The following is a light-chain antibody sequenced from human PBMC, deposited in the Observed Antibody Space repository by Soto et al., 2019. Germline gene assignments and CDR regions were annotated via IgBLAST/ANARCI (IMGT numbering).Light chain of an antibody. CDR2: AAS. CDR3: QKYNSAPRT. Sequence: DIQMTQSPSSLSASVGDRVTITCRASQGISKYLAWYQQKPGQVPKLLIYAASTLQSGVPSRFSGSGSGTDFTLTISSLQPEDVATYYCQKYNSAPRTFGQGTKVEIK. J-gene: IGKJ1*01. V-gene: IGKV1-27*01. CDR1: QGISKY.